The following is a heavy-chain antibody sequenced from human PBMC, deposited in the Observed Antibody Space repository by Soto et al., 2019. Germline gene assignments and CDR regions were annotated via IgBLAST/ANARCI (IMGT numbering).Heavy chain of an antibody. CDR1: GGSISSYY. CDR2: IYHSGST. Sequence: PSETLSLTCTVSGGSISSYYWSWIRQPPGKGLEWIGEIYHSGSTNYNPSLKSRVTISVDKSKNQFSLKLSSVTAADTAVYYCAREGGGNDFDYWGQGTLVTVSS. V-gene: IGHV4-59*12. CDR3: AREGGGNDFDY. D-gene: IGHD2-15*01. J-gene: IGHJ4*02.